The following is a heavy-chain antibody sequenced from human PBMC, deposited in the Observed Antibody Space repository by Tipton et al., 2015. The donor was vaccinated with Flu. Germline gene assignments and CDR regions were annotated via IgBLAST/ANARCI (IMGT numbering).Heavy chain of an antibody. CDR1: GDSIRSSNYY. CDR3: ARQSTLWYFDF. Sequence: GLVKPSETLSLTCGVSGDSIRSSNYYWGWIRQPPGKGLEWIGSVYYGGSTHYNPSLKSRVTISVDTSKNQFSLKVRSLTAADTAVYYCARQSTLWYFDFWGRGTLVTVSS. D-gene: IGHD5/OR15-5a*01. V-gene: IGHV4-39*01. J-gene: IGHJ2*01. CDR2: VYYGGST.